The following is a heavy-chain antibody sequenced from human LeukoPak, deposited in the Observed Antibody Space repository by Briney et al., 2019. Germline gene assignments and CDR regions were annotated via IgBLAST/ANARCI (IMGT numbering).Heavy chain of an antibody. V-gene: IGHV1-2*06. CDR2: ISPNSGGT. CDR1: GYTFTGYY. CDR3: ARGPRIAVAGTFWFDP. D-gene: IGHD6-19*01. J-gene: IGHJ5*02. Sequence: GASVEVSCKASGYTFTGYYMHWVRQAPGQGLEWMGRISPNSGGTNYAQKFQGRVTMTRDTSVSTAYMELSRLRSDDTAVYYCARGPRIAVAGTFWFDPWGQGTLVTVSS.